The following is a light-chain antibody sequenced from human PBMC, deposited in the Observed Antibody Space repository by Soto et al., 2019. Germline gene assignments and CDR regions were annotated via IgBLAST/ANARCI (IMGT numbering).Light chain of an antibody. CDR1: QSVSSN. Sequence: EIVMTHSPATLSVSPCERATLSSSASQSVSSNLAWYQQKPGQAPRLLIYGVSTRATGIPDRFSGSGSGTDFTLTISRLEPEDFAVYYCHQYGLSPPYTFGPGTKVDIK. CDR3: HQYGLSPPYT. CDR2: GVS. J-gene: IGKJ3*01. V-gene: IGKV3-20*01.